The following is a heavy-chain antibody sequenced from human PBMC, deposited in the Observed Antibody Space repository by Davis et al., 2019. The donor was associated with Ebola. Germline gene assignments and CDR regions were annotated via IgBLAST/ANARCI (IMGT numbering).Heavy chain of an antibody. V-gene: IGHV4-34*01. Sequence: MPSETLSLTCAVYGGSFSGYYWSWIRQPPGKGLEWIGEINHSGSTNYNPSLKSRVTISVDTSKNQFSLKLSSVTAEDTAVYYCTRHRYSGYAPYYYYYGMDVWGQGTTVTVSS. D-gene: IGHD5-12*01. CDR2: INHSGST. J-gene: IGHJ6*02. CDR3: TRHRYSGYAPYYYYYGMDV. CDR1: GGSFSGYY.